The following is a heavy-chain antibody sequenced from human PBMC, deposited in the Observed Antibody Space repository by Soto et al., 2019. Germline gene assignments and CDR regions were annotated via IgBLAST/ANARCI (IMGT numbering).Heavy chain of an antibody. CDR2: IWYDGSNK. J-gene: IGHJ4*02. CDR1: GFTFSSYG. Sequence: QVQLVESGGGVVQPGRSLRLSCAASGFTFSSYGMHWVRQAPGKGLEWVAVIWYDGSNKYYADSVKGRFTISRDNSKNTLYLQMNSLRAEDTAVYYCARDLPGGVVVIRYYFDYWGQGTLVTVSS. D-gene: IGHD3-22*01. V-gene: IGHV3-33*01. CDR3: ARDLPGGVVVIRYYFDY.